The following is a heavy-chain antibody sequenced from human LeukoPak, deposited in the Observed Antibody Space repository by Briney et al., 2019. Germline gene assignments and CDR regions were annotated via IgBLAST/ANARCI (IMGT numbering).Heavy chain of an antibody. D-gene: IGHD6-6*01. Sequence: ASVKVFCKASGYTFTSYYTHWVQQAPGQGLEWMGIINPSGGSTSYAQKFQGRVTMTRDTSTSTVYMELSSLRSEDTDVYYCARDAPRIASLGEDFDYWGRGTLVTVSS. CDR2: INPSGGST. CDR1: GYTFTSYY. CDR3: ARDAPRIASLGEDFDY. V-gene: IGHV1-46*01. J-gene: IGHJ4*02.